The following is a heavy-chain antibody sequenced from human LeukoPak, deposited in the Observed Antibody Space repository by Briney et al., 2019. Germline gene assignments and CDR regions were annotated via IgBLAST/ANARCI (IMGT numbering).Heavy chain of an antibody. V-gene: IGHV4-39*01. D-gene: IGHD6-13*01. J-gene: IGHJ4*02. CDR3: ARPHSSSWYFDY. Sequence: PSEALSLTCTVSGGSISSSSYYWGWIRQPPGKGLEWIGSIYYSGSTYYNPSLKSRVTISVDTSKNQFSLKLSSVTAADTAVYYCARPHSSSWYFDYWGQGTLVTVSS. CDR1: GGSISSSSYY. CDR2: IYYSGST.